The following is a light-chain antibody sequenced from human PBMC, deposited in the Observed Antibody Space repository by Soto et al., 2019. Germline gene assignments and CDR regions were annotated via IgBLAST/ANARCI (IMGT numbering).Light chain of an antibody. J-gene: IGLJ1*01. CDR2: EVS. CDR3: NSNRSSGTRV. Sequence: QSVLTQPASVSGSPGQSITISCTGTSSDVGGYKHVSWYQHHPGKAPKLMIYEVSNRPSGVSNRFSGSKSGYTASLTIYGLQAEDEADYYCNSNRSSGTRVFGTGTKVTVL. V-gene: IGLV2-14*01. CDR1: SSDVGGYKH.